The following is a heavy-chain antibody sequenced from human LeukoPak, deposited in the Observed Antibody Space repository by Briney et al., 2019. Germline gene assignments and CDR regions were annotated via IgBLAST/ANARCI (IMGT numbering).Heavy chain of an antibody. CDR1: GGSISSHY. CDR3: ARDCRRTNCFDY. V-gene: IGHV4-59*11. CDR2: IYNSGSA. Sequence: MTSETLSLTCTVSGGSISSHYWSWIRQPPGKGLKWIGYIYNSGSAKYNPSLKSRVTISLDTSKNQFSLRLSSVTAADTAMYYCARDCRRTNCFDYWGQGTLVTVSS. D-gene: IGHD2-2*01. J-gene: IGHJ4*01.